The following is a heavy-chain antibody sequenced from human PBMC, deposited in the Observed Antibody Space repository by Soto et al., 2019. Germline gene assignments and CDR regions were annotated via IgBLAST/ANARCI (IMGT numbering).Heavy chain of an antibody. V-gene: IGHV4-38-2*02. Sequence: SETLSLTCTVSGYSISSGYYWGWIRQPPGKGLEWIGSIYHSGSSYYNPSLKSRVTILVDTSKNQFSLKLSSVTAADTAVYNCAGQLFSSDYFYYFDYWGQGALVTV. CDR3: AGQLFSSDYFYYFDY. CDR2: IYHSGSS. J-gene: IGHJ4*02. CDR1: GYSISSGYY. D-gene: IGHD6-19*01.